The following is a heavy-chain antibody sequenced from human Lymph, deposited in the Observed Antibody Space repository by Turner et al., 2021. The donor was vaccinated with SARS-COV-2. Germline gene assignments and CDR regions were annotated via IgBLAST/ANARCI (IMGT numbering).Heavy chain of an antibody. V-gene: IGHV3-33*01. CDR1: GFTFSSYG. D-gene: IGHD6-13*01. CDR2: IWYDGSNK. Sequence: QVQLVESGGGVVQPGRSLRLSCAASGFTFSSYGMHWGRQATGKGLEWVAFIWYDGSNKYYADSVKGRFTISRDNSKNTLYLQMNSLRAEDTAVYYCARGSAGGDVWGQGTTVTVSS. J-gene: IGHJ6*02. CDR3: ARGSAGGDV.